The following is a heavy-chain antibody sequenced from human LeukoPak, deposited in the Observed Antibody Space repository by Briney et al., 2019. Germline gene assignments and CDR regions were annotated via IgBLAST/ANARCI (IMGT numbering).Heavy chain of an antibody. J-gene: IGHJ4*02. V-gene: IGHV1-18*01. D-gene: IGHD2-2*01. CDR2: ISAYNGNT. CDR3: AKDCSSTSCLPFDY. CDR1: GYTFTSYG. Sequence: GASVKVSCKASGYTFTSYGISWVRQAPGQGLEWMGWISAYNGNTKYAQKFQGRVTMTTDTSTSTAYMELRSLRSDDTAVYYCAKDCSSTSCLPFDYWGQETLVTVSS.